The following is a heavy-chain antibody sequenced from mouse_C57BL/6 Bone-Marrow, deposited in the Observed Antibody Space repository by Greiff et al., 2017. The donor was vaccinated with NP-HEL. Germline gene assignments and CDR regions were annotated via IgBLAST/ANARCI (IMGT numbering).Heavy chain of an antibody. CDR2: IDPSDSYP. Sequence: QVQLQQPGAELVKPGASVKLSCKASGYTFTSYWMQWVKQRPGQGLEWIGEIDPSDSYPNYNQKFKGKATLTVYTSSSTAYMQLSSLTSEDSAVYYCARSGWLHLYYFDYWGQGTTLTVSS. J-gene: IGHJ2*01. CDR1: GYTFTSYW. CDR3: ARSGWLHLYYFDY. V-gene: IGHV1-50*01. D-gene: IGHD2-3*01.